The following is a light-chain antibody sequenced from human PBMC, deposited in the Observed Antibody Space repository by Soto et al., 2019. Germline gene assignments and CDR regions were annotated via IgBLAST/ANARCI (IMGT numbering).Light chain of an antibody. J-gene: IGKJ1*01. CDR2: AAS. V-gene: IGKV1-8*01. CDR1: QCISSY. CDR3: QQYYSYPRT. Sequence: AIRMTQSPSSLSASTGDRVTITCRASQCISSYLAWYQQKPGKAPKLLIYAASTLQSGVPSRFSGSGSETDFTLTISCLQSEDFATYYCQQYYSYPRTFGQGTKVDIK.